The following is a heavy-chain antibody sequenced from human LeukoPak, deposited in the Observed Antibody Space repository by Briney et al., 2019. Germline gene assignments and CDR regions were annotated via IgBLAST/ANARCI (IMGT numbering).Heavy chain of an antibody. V-gene: IGHV3-33*06. CDR2: IWYDGSNK. CDR3: AKSQLITMVRAVIDY. D-gene: IGHD3-10*01. CDR1: GFTFSSYG. Sequence: GGSLRLSCAASGFTFSSYGMHWVRQAQGKGLEWVAVIWYDGSNKYYADSVKGRFTISRDNSKNTLYLQMNSLRAEDTAVYYCAKSQLITMVRAVIDYWGQGTLVTVSS. J-gene: IGHJ4*02.